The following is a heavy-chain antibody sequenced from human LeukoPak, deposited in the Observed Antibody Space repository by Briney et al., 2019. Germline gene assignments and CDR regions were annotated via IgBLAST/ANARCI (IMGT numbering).Heavy chain of an antibody. J-gene: IGHJ4*02. CDR1: GFTFSSYW. Sequence: GGSLRLSCAASGFTFSSYWMTWVRHVPGKGLEWVARIRQDGSEKYYVDSVKGRFTISRDNTRNSLYLQMNSLRTEDTAVYYCAKGGEGYCGSTSCYALGLLDYWGQGTLVTVSS. CDR2: IRQDGSEK. V-gene: IGHV3-7*01. D-gene: IGHD2-2*01. CDR3: AKGGEGYCGSTSCYALGLLDY.